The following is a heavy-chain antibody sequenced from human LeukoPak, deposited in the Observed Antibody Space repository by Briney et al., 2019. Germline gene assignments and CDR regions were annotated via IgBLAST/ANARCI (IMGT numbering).Heavy chain of an antibody. CDR2: ISGSGGST. CDR1: GFFFSSYA. Sequence: GGSLRLSCAASGFFFSSYAMSWVRQAPGKGLEWVSAISGSGGSTYYADSVKGRFTISRDNSKNTLYLQMNNLRAEDTAVYYCAKEYYDYLWGSYRDYWGQGTLVTVSS. J-gene: IGHJ4*02. V-gene: IGHV3-23*01. CDR3: AKEYYDYLWGSYRDY. D-gene: IGHD3-16*01.